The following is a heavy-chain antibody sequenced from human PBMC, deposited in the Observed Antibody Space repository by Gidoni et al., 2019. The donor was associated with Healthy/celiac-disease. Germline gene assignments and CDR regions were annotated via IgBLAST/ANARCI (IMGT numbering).Heavy chain of an antibody. V-gene: IGHV1-24*01. CDR3: ATYVANIVDTAMVNIDGFDP. D-gene: IGHD5-18*01. CDR1: GYTLTKLS. Sequence: QVQLVQSGAAVKKPGASVKVSCTVSGYTLTKLSMHWVRQAPGKGLEWMGGFDPEVGETIYAQKFQGRVTMTEDTSTDTAYMELSSLRSEDTSVYYCATYVANIVDTAMVNIDGFDPWGQGTLVTVSA. J-gene: IGHJ5*02. CDR2: FDPEVGET.